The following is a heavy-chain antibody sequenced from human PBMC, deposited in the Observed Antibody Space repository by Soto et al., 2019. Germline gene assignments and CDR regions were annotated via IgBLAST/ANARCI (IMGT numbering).Heavy chain of an antibody. Sequence: TSETLSLTCAVYGGSFSGYYWSWIRQPPGKGLEWIGEINHSGSTNYNPSLKSRVTISVDTSKNQFSLKLSSVTAADTAVYYCARLVYGYSSGWYDSYYYYYGMDVWGQGTTVTVSS. CDR1: GGSFSGYY. J-gene: IGHJ6*02. D-gene: IGHD6-19*01. CDR3: ARLVYGYSSGWYDSYYYYYGMDV. V-gene: IGHV4-34*01. CDR2: INHSGST.